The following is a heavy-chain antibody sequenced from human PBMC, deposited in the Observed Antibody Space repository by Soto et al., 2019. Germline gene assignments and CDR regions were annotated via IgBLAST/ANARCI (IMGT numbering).Heavy chain of an antibody. D-gene: IGHD2-2*01. CDR3: AKERGIVVVPAAEAFFYGMDG. CDR1: GFTFSSYG. J-gene: IGHJ6*02. CDR2: ISYDGSNK. V-gene: IGHV3-30*18. Sequence: QVQLVESGGGVVQPGRSLRLSCAASGFTFSSYGMHWVRQAPGKGLEWVAVISYDGSNKYYADSVKGRFTISRDNSKNTLYQQMNSLGAADTAVDYCAKERGIVVVPAAEAFFYGMDGWGQGTTVTVSS.